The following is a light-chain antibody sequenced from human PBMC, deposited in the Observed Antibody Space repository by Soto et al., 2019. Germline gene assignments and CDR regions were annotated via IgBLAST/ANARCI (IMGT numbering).Light chain of an antibody. Sequence: EIVLTQSPGTLSLSPGERATLSCRASQSIARSYLVWYQQRPGQAPRLLIYATSSRATGIPDRFSGSGSGTDFTLTISRLEPEDFAVYYCPQYGGSLKWAFGQGTKVEIK. J-gene: IGKJ1*01. CDR3: PQYGGSLKWA. CDR1: QSIARSY. CDR2: ATS. V-gene: IGKV3-20*01.